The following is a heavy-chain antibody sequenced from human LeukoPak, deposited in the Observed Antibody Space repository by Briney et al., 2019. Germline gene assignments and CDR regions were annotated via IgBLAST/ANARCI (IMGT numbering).Heavy chain of an antibody. CDR2: ISTSGST. V-gene: IGHV4-61*02. J-gene: IGHJ4*02. D-gene: IGHD5-18*01. CDR3: AGRGGYGLEYFDY. CDR1: GASISSGSYY. Sequence: SETLSLTCTVSGASISSGSYYWSWIRQPAGKGLEWIGRISTSGSTNYNPSLKSRVTISVDTSKNQFSLKLSSVTAADTAVYYCAGRGGYGLEYFDYWGQGTLVTVSS.